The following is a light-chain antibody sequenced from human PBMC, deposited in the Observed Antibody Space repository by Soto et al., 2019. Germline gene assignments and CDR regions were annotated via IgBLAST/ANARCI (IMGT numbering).Light chain of an antibody. CDR1: QHILNSSNNKNS. J-gene: IGKJ2*01. CDR2: WAS. Sequence: DIVMTQSPDFLAVSLGERAAINCKSSQHILNSSNNKNSLAWYQQRPGQPPRLLIYWASILESGVPDRFSGGGSGTNFTLTINNLQAEDVAVFYCQQFYSAPPYTFGQGTKLEIK. V-gene: IGKV4-1*01. CDR3: QQFYSAPPYT.